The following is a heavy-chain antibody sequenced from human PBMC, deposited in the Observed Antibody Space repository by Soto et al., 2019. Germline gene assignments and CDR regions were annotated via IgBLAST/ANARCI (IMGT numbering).Heavy chain of an antibody. V-gene: IGHV4-30-2*01. Sequence: PLETLSLTCAVSGGSISSGGYSWSWIRQPPGKGLEWIGYMYHSGSTYYNPSLKSRVTISIDRSKNQFSLKLSSVTAADTAVDYCARLPDYWGQGIRVPVSS. CDR1: GGSISSGGYS. D-gene: IGHD2-2*01. CDR2: MYHSGST. CDR3: ARLPDY. J-gene: IGHJ4*02.